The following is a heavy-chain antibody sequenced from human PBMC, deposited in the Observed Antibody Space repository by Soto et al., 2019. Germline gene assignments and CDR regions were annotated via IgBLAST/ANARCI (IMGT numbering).Heavy chain of an antibody. Sequence: KVSCKTSGYTFSNYGITWVRQAPGQPLEWMGWINPDNGNTKSSQKFQDRVIITRDTSASTAYMDLSSLRSEDTAVYYCARGIATGQLDPWGQGTLVTVS. V-gene: IGHV1-3*01. D-gene: IGHD2-15*01. CDR1: GYTFSNYG. J-gene: IGHJ5*02. CDR3: ARGIATGQLDP. CDR2: INPDNGNT.